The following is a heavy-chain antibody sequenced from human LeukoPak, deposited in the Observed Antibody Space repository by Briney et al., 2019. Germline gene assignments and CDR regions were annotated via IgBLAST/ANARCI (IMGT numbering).Heavy chain of an antibody. CDR1: GGSISSYY. V-gene: IGHV4-59*01. CDR2: IYYSGST. CDR3: ARRSRTHYYYYMDV. J-gene: IGHJ6*03. Sequence: PSETLSLTCTVSGGSISSYYWSWIRQPPGKGLEWIGYIYYSGSTNYNPSLKSRVTISVDTSENQFSLKLSSVTAADTAVYYCARRSRTHYYYYMDVWGKGTTVTVSS. D-gene: IGHD6-13*01.